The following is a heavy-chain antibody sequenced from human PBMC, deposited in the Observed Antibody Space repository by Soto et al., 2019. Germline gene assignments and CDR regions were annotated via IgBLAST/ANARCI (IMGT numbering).Heavy chain of an antibody. J-gene: IGHJ4*02. CDR3: ARSIVVVTALDY. V-gene: IGHV1-3*05. Sequence: QVQLVQSGAEEKKPGASVKVSCKASGYTFTSYAMHWVRQAPGQRLEWMGWINAGNGNTKYSQKFQGRVAGTGDTSASTAYMELSSLRSEDTAVYYCARSIVVVTALDYWGQGTLVTVSS. CDR2: INAGNGNT. D-gene: IGHD2-21*02. CDR1: GYTFTSYA.